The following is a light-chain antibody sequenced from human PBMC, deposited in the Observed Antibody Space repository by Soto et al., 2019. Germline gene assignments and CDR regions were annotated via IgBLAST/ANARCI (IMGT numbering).Light chain of an antibody. CDR3: QQYGRSPCT. V-gene: IGKV3-20*01. CDR2: GAS. Sequence: EIVMTQSPGTLSLSPGETATLSCRASQSVSSNYVAWFHQKPGQAPRLLIYGASSRATGVPDRFSASGAGTDFTLTISRLEPEDVAVYYCQQYGRSPCTCGPGTKVDIK. J-gene: IGKJ3*01. CDR1: QSVSSNY.